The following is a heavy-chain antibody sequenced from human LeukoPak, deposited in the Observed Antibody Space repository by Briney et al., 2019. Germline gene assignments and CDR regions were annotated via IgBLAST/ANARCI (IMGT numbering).Heavy chain of an antibody. Sequence: ASVKVSCKASGYTFTSYYMHWVRQAPGQGLEWMGIIKPSGGSTTYAQKFQGRVTMTRDTSISTAYMELSRLRSDDTAVYYCARVPSRPYYYYYGMDVWGQGTTVTVSS. D-gene: IGHD2-2*01. J-gene: IGHJ6*02. CDR1: GYTFTSYY. CDR3: ARVPSRPYYYYYGMDV. V-gene: IGHV1-46*01. CDR2: IKPSGGST.